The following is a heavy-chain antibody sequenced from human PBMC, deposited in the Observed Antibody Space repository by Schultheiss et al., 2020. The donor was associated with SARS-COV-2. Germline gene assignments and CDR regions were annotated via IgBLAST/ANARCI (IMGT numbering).Heavy chain of an antibody. CDR2: IYHSGST. Sequence: SETLSLTCAVSGGSISSGGYSWSWIRQPPGKGLEWIGEIYHSGSTNYNPSLKSRVTISVDTSKNQFSLKLSSVTAADTAVYYCARAEIVATISWFDPWGQGTLVTVSS. CDR3: ARAEIVATISWFDP. D-gene: IGHD5-12*01. CDR1: GGSISSGGYS. J-gene: IGHJ5*02. V-gene: IGHV4-30-2*01.